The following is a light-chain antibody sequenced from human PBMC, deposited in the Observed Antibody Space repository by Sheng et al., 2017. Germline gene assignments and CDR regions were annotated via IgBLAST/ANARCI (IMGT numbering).Light chain of an antibody. V-gene: IGLV3-21*02. Sequence: SYVLTQPPSVSVAPGQTAKITCGGSNIGTNRVSWYQQVPGQAPVLVVYDDSDRPSGIPERFSGSNSGNTATLTISRVEAGDEADYYCQIWDSSSDHVIFGGGTKLT. CDR3: QIWDSSSDHVI. CDR2: DDS. CDR1: NIGTNR. J-gene: IGLJ2*01.